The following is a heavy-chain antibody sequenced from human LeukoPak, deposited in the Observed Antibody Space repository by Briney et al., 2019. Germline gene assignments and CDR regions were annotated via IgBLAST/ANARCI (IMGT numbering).Heavy chain of an antibody. Sequence: PGGFLRLSCAASGFTFSSYSMNWVRQAPGKGLEWVSSISSSSSYIYYADSVKGRFTISRDNAKNSLYLQMNSLRAEDTAVYYCARDGVAELMSALDYWGQGILVTVSS. J-gene: IGHJ4*02. CDR1: GFTFSSYS. V-gene: IGHV3-21*06. CDR2: ISSSSSYI. D-gene: IGHD1-26*01. CDR3: ARDGVAELMSALDY.